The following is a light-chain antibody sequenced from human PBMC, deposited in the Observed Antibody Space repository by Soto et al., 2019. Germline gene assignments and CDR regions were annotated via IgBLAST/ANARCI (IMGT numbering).Light chain of an antibody. J-gene: IGKJ2*01. CDR2: GAS. CDR1: QSVSSSY. CDR3: PQYGSSTPYT. V-gene: IGKV3-20*01. Sequence: EIVLTQSPGTLSLSPGERATLSCRASQSVSSSYLAWYQQKPGQAPRLLIYGASSRATGIPDRFSGSGSGTDFTLTISRLEPEEVAVYYCPQYGSSTPYTVGQGTKLEMK.